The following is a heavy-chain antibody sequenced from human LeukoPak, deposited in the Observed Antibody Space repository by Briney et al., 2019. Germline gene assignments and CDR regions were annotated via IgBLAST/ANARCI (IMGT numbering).Heavy chain of an antibody. CDR1: GGSISSSSYY. V-gene: IGHV4-39*01. CDR2: IYYSGCT. J-gene: IGHJ5*02. Sequence: SETLSLTCTVSGGSISSSSYYWGWIRQPPGKGLEWIGSIYYSGCTYYNPSLKSRVTISVDTSKNQFSLKLSSVTAADTAVYYCASKPSFDPWGQGTLVTVSS. CDR3: ASKPSFDP.